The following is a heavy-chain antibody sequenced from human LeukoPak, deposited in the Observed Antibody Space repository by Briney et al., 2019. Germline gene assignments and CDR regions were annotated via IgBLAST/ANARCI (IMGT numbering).Heavy chain of an antibody. CDR2: ISSSSSYI. Sequence: GGSLRLSCAASGFTFSSYSMNWVRQAPGKGLEWVSSISSSSSYIYYADSVKGRFTISRDNAKNSLYLQMNSLRAEDTAVYYCARPRTTVVTPGAFDYWGQGTLVTVPS. V-gene: IGHV3-21*01. CDR1: GFTFSSYS. J-gene: IGHJ4*02. D-gene: IGHD4-23*01. CDR3: ARPRTTVVTPGAFDY.